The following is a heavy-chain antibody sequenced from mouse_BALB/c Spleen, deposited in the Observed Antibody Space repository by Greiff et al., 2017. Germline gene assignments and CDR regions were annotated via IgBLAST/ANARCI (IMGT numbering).Heavy chain of an antibody. CDR2: INPSNGGT. D-gene: IGHD1-1*01. V-gene: IGHV1S81*02. CDR3: TRSMYYYGSRYFDV. CDR1: GYTFTSYY. Sequence: VQLQQPGAELVKPGASVKLSCKASGYTFTSYYMYWVKQRPGQGLEWIGGINPSNGGTNFNEKFKSKATLTVDKSSSTAYMQLSSLTSEDSAVYYCTRSMYYYGSRYFDVWGAGTTVTVSS. J-gene: IGHJ1*01.